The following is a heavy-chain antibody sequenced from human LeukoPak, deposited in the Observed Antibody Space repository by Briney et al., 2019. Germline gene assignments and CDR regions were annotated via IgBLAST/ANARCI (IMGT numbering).Heavy chain of an antibody. CDR1: GFTFSNYF. CDR3: VRGHSSGWSNFDS. D-gene: IGHD6-19*01. Sequence: QPGGSLRLSCAASGFTFSNYFMNWVRQAPGKGLEWVSYISSSSNIIYYADSVKGRFIISRDNAKNSLFLQMNSLRDEDTAVYYCVRGHSSGWSNFDSWGLGTLVTVSS. CDR2: ISSSSNII. V-gene: IGHV3-48*02. J-gene: IGHJ4*02.